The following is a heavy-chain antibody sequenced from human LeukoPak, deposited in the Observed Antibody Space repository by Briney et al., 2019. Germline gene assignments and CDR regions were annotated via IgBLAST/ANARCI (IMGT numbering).Heavy chain of an antibody. CDR2: IYHVGNT. CDR1: GGSISSGGNY. CDR3: ARVEVIGSTRYFDY. Sequence: TLSLTCSVSGGSISSGGNYWSWLRQLPGKGLEWIGYIYHVGNTNYNPSLKSRLSMSVDTSKNQFSLSLTSVTAADTAVYYCARVEVIGSTRYFDYWGQGAMVSVSS. J-gene: IGHJ4*02. D-gene: IGHD3-16*02. V-gene: IGHV4-31*03.